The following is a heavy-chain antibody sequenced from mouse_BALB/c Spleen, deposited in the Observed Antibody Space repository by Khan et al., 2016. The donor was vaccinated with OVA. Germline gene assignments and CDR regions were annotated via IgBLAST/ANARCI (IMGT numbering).Heavy chain of an antibody. CDR1: GYTFTSYW. D-gene: IGHD1-1*01. CDR2: IDPGSSYA. Sequence: QVQLQQSGAELAKPGASVKLSCKASGYTFTSYWINWIKQRPGQGLEWIGCIDPGSSYAYYNHMFKGKATLTVDKSSSTAYIQLSSLSSDDSAVYICAREGYYGRSGYTMAYWGQGTAVTVSS. CDR3: AREGYYGRSGYTMAY. V-gene: IGHV1-7*01. J-gene: IGHJ4*01.